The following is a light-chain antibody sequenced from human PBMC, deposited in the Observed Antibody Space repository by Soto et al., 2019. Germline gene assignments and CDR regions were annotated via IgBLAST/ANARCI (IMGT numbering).Light chain of an antibody. CDR3: AAWDDSLNGVL. Sequence: QSALTQPPSASGTPGQRVTISCSGSSSNIGSNPVHWYQQVPGTAPKLLIHNNNQRTSGVPARFSGSKSGTSASLAISGLQSEDEADYYCAAWDDSLNGVLFGGGTKLTVL. V-gene: IGLV1-44*01. CDR1: SSNIGSNP. CDR2: NNN. J-gene: IGLJ2*01.